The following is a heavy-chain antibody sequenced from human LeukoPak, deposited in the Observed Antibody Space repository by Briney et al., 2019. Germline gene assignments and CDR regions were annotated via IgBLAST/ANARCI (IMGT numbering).Heavy chain of an antibody. V-gene: IGHV1-69*05. Sequence: SVKVSCKASGGTFSSYAISWVRQAPGQALESMGRIIPIFRTAKYVQKFQGRVTTTTDESTSAACMQPSSLTTRDTAAYYCSRDEGVRGWGQGTLVTVAS. CDR2: IIPIFRTA. J-gene: IGHJ4*02. D-gene: IGHD2-8*01. CDR1: GGTFSSYA. CDR3: SRDEGVRG.